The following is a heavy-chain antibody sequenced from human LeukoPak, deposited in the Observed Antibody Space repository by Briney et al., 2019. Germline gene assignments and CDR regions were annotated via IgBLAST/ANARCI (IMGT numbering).Heavy chain of an antibody. V-gene: IGHV4-38-2*02. CDR2: IYHSGST. J-gene: IGHJ4*02. Sequence: SETLSLTCTVSGYSISSGYYWGWIRQPPGKGLEWIGSIYHSGSTYYNPSLKSRVTISVDTSKNQFSLKLSSVTAADTAVYYCARVGGRYFDWLHWGQGTLVTVPS. CDR3: ARVGGRYFDWLH. CDR1: GYSISSGYY. D-gene: IGHD3-9*01.